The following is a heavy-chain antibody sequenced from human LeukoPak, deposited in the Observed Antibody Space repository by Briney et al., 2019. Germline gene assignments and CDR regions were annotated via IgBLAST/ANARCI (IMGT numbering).Heavy chain of an antibody. CDR1: GGSIRGSY. CDR3: ARERDGYNYLEY. CDR2: IYYSGST. D-gene: IGHD5-24*01. J-gene: IGHJ4*02. Sequence: PSETLSLTCTVSGGSIRGSYWSWIRQPPGKGLEWIGYIYYSGSTNYNPSLKSRVTISVDTSKNQFSLKLSSVTAADTAVYYCARERDGYNYLEYWGQGTLVIVSS. V-gene: IGHV4-59*01.